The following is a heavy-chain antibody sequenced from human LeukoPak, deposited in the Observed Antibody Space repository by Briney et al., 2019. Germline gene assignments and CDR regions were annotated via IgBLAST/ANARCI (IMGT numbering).Heavy chain of an antibody. CDR3: ARVQLRFLEWPQQFPHYYFDC. D-gene: IGHD3-3*01. Sequence: SETLSLTCTVSGGSISSYYWSWIRQPPGKGPEWIGYIYYSGSTNYNPSLKSRVTISVDTSKNQFSLKLSSVTAADTAVYYCARVQLRFLEWPQQFPHYYFDCWGQGTLVTVSS. J-gene: IGHJ4*02. V-gene: IGHV4-59*01. CDR1: GGSISSYY. CDR2: IYYSGST.